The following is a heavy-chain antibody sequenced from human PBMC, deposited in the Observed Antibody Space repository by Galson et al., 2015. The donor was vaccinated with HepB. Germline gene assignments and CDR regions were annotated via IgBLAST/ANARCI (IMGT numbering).Heavy chain of an antibody. CDR2: IRYDGSNK. D-gene: IGHD2-2*01. CDR1: GFTFSSYG. V-gene: IGHV3-30*02. CDR3: ASPYCSSTSCYLFDY. Sequence: SLRLSCAASGFTFSSYGMHWVRQAPGKGLEWVAFIRYDGSNKYYADSVKGRFTISRDNSKNTLYLQMNSLRAEDAAVYYCASPYCSSTSCYLFDYWGQGTLVTVSS. J-gene: IGHJ4*02.